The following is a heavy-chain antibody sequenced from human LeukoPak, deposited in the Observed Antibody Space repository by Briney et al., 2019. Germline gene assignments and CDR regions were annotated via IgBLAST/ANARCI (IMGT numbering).Heavy chain of an antibody. CDR3: ATIPRVYSGSY. CDR2: IIPILGIA. J-gene: IGHJ4*02. Sequence: SVKVSCKASGGTFSSYAISWVRQAPGQGLEWMGRIIPILGIANYAQKFQGRVTITADKSTSTAYMELSSLRSDDTAVYYCATIPRVYSGSYWGQGTLVTVSS. D-gene: IGHD1-26*01. CDR1: GGTFSSYA. V-gene: IGHV1-69*04.